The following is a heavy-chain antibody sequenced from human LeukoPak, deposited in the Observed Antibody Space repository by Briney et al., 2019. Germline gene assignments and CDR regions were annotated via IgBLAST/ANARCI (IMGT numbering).Heavy chain of an antibody. CDR3: VRDRVLGAFDI. V-gene: IGHV4-59*01. CDR1: GGSISSYS. CDR2: IYYSGST. Sequence: PSGTLSLTCTVSGGSISSYSWTWIRQPPGKGLEWIGSIYYSGSTNYNPSLKSRVTISVDTSKNQFSLKLSSVTAADTAVYYCVRDRVLGAFDIWGQGTMVTVSS. J-gene: IGHJ3*02. D-gene: IGHD3-16*01.